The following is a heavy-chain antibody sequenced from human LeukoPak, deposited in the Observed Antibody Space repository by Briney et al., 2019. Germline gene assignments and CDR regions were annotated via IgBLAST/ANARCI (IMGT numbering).Heavy chain of an antibody. Sequence: SETLSLTCTVSGGSISSYYWSWIRQPAGKGLEWIGRIYTSGSTNYNPTLKSRVTTSVDTSKNQFSLKLSSVTAADTAVYYCARALSPQSNDAFDIWGQGTMVTVSS. CDR1: GGSISSYY. CDR2: IYTSGST. D-gene: IGHD3-16*02. CDR3: ARALSPQSNDAFDI. J-gene: IGHJ3*02. V-gene: IGHV4-4*07.